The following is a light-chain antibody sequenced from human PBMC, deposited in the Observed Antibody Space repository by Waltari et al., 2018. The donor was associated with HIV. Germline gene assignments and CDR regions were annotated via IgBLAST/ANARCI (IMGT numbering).Light chain of an antibody. CDR1: TSNIGTNS. Sequence: QSVVTQPPSASGAPGQRVTISCSGSTSNIGTNSLSWYQQVPGTAPKLLIYPDNERPSGVPDRFSGSKSGTSASLAISGLQSEDEADYYCATWDDRLNYWVFGGGTKLTVL. V-gene: IGLV1-44*01. J-gene: IGLJ3*02. CDR2: PDN. CDR3: ATWDDRLNYWV.